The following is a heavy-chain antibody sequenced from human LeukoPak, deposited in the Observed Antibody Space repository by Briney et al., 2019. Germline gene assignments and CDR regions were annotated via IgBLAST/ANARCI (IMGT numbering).Heavy chain of an antibody. V-gene: IGHV1-2*02. CDR2: INPNSGGI. Sequence: ASVKVSCKASGYTFIGYYIHWVRQAPGQGLEWMGWINPNSGGINYAQKFQGRVTMTRDTSISTSYMGLRGLRSDDTAVYYCARGAKSETYCPYWGQGTLVIVSS. J-gene: IGHJ4*02. CDR3: ARGAKSETYCPY. D-gene: IGHD1-26*01. CDR1: GYTFIGYY.